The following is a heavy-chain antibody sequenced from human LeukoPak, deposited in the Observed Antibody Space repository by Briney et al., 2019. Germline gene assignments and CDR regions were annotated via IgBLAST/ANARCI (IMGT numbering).Heavy chain of an antibody. CDR2: ISGSSGTT. J-gene: IGHJ4*02. Sequence: GGSLRLSCAASGFTVSSNYMSWVRQAPGKGLEWVSAISGSSGTTYYADSVKGRFTLSRDSAKNTLYLQMNSLRAEDTAIYYCANVKDAYNSPFDYWGQGTLVTVSS. CDR3: ANVKDAYNSPFDY. D-gene: IGHD5-24*01. CDR1: GFTVSSNY. V-gene: IGHV3-23*01.